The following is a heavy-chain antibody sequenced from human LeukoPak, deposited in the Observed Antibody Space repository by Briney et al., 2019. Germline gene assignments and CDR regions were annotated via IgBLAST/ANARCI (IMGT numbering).Heavy chain of an antibody. V-gene: IGHV3-23*01. CDR2: ISDNGRST. J-gene: IGHJ4*02. Sequence: GGSLRLSCAVSGFTFSASAMSWVRQTPGKGLEWVAAISDNGRSTYYADSVKGRFTISRDNSRSTLHLQMNSLRAEDTAVYYCTREGCGATSCYTNDYWGQGTLVTVSS. CDR1: GFTFSASA. CDR3: TREGCGATSCYTNDY. D-gene: IGHD2-2*02.